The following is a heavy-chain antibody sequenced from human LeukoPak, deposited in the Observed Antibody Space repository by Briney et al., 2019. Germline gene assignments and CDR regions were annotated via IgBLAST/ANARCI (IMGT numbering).Heavy chain of an antibody. D-gene: IGHD3-10*01. Sequence: GGSLRLSCAASGFTFSTYSMNWVRQAPGKGLEWVSSISSSGGYTFDADSVKGRFTISRDNAKNSLYLQMNSLRAEDTAVYYCAKDHHSYYYGSGSYPDYWGQGTLVTVSS. CDR1: GFTFSTYS. CDR2: ISSSGGYT. V-gene: IGHV3-21*01. J-gene: IGHJ4*02. CDR3: AKDHHSYYYGSGSYPDY.